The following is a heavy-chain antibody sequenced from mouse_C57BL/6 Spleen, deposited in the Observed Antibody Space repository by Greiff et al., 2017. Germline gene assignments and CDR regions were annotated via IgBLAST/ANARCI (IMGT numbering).Heavy chain of an antibody. D-gene: IGHD1-1*01. V-gene: IGHV2-3*01. Sequence: QVQLKQSGPGLVAPSQSLSITCTVSGFSLTSYGVSWVRQPPGTGLEWLGVIWGDGSTNYHSALISTLSISTDNSKSQVFIKLNSLQTEDTATYCCAKHEEYYGSSPVAYWGQGTLVTVSA. CDR2: IWGDGST. J-gene: IGHJ3*01. CDR1: GFSLTSYG. CDR3: AKHEEYYGSSPVAY.